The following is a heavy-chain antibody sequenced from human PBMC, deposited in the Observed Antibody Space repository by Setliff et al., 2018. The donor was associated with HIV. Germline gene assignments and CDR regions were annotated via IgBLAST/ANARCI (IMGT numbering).Heavy chain of an antibody. CDR2: IYYSGST. CDR3: ATSSRGSIAARPNDY. Sequence: PSETLSLTCTASGGSISSHYWSWIRQPPGKGLEWIGSIYYSGSTNYHPSLKSRVTISVDTSKNQYSRMLTSVTAADTAVYYCATSSRGSIAARPNDYWGQGTLVTVSS. V-gene: IGHV4-59*11. J-gene: IGHJ4*02. CDR1: GGSISSHY. D-gene: IGHD6-6*01.